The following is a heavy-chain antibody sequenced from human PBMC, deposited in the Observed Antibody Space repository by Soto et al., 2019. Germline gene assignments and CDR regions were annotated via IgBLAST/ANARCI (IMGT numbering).Heavy chain of an antibody. CDR1: GFTFSNYT. CDR3: ARDGSRGYDMDV. V-gene: IGHV3-48*02. J-gene: IGHJ6*02. D-gene: IGHD1-1*01. CDR2: ISTTSRTI. Sequence: EVQVVESGGGLIQPGGSLRLSCAGSGFTFSNYTMDWVRQAPGKGLEWISYISTTSRTIFYADSVKGRFTISRDNARNSLFLQMNSLRDEDTAVYYCARDGSRGYDMDVWGQGTTVIVSS.